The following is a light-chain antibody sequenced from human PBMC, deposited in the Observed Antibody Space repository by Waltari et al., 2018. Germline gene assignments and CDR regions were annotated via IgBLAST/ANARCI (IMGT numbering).Light chain of an antibody. Sequence: EIVLTQSPGTLSLSPGERATLSCRASQSISNNYVGWYQQHPGQAPRLLIYSASRRATGIPDRFSGSGSGTDFTLTISSLEPEDFAFYYCQQSRQWPRRTFGQGTKLEI. CDR3: QQSRQWPRRT. V-gene: IGKV3-20*01. CDR1: QSISNNY. J-gene: IGKJ2*01. CDR2: SAS.